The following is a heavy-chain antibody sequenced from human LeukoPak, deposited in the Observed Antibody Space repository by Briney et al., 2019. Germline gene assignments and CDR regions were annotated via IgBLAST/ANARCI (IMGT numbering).Heavy chain of an antibody. CDR1: GGSISSGDYY. J-gene: IGHJ3*02. CDR2: INHSGST. V-gene: IGHV4-39*07. Sequence: PSETLSLTCTVSGGSISSGDYYWSWLRQPPGKGLEWIGEINHSGSTNYNPSLKSRVTISVDTSKNQFSLKLSSVTAADTAVYYCARGNSAYYYDSSGSGDAFDIWGQGTMVTVSS. D-gene: IGHD3-22*01. CDR3: ARGNSAYYYDSSGSGDAFDI.